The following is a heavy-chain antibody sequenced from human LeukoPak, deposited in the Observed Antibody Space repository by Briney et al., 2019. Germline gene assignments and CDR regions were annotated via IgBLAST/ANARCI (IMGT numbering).Heavy chain of an antibody. CDR3: AKGRQQWWTFDALDI. CDR2: ISYDGGKK. D-gene: IGHD5-18*01. J-gene: IGHJ3*02. V-gene: IGHV3-30*18. CDR1: GFTFSSYG. Sequence: GRSPRLSCAASGFTFSSYGMHWVRQAPGKGLEWVALISYDGGKKYYADSVKARFTISRDNSKNTLFLQMNSLVPDDTAVYYCAKGRQQWWTFDALDIWGQGTMVTVSS.